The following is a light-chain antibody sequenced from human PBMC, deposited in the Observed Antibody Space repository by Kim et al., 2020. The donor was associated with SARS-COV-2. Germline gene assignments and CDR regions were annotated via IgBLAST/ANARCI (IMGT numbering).Light chain of an antibody. Sequence: GQRVTRSCYGTTSNSGSYAVNWYQQVPGTAPRRLSQSDNQRPSGVPGRFSGSKSGTAASLTIRDLQSEDEADYYCASWDDSLNGLVFGGGTQLTVL. CDR2: SDN. CDR3: ASWDDSLNGLV. CDR1: TSNSGSYA. V-gene: IGLV1-44*01. J-gene: IGLJ3*02.